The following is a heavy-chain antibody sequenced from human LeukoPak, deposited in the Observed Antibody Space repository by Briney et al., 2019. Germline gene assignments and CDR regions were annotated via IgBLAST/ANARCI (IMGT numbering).Heavy chain of an antibody. CDR2: ISGSGGST. CDR1: GFTLSSYA. Sequence: GGSLRLSCAASGFTLSSYAMSWVRQAPGKGLEWVSAISGSGGSTYYADSVKGRFTISRDNSKNTLYLQMNSLRAEDTAVYYCAKDLNDFWSGYRYYFDYWGQGTLVTLSS. J-gene: IGHJ4*02. D-gene: IGHD3-3*01. V-gene: IGHV3-23*01. CDR3: AKDLNDFWSGYRYYFDY.